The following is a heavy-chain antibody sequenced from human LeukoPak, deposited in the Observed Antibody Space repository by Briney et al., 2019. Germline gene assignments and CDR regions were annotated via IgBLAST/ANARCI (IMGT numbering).Heavy chain of an antibody. J-gene: IGHJ3*02. Sequence: GGSLRLSCAASGLHFSGTAMSWVRQAPGKGLEWVSAISHDGMNAYYADSVKGRFTISRDNAKNSLYLQMNSLRAEDTAVYYCARRASETNDAFDIWGQGTMVTVSS. V-gene: IGHV3-23*01. CDR2: ISHDGMNA. CDR1: GLHFSGTA. D-gene: IGHD4-17*01. CDR3: ARRASETNDAFDI.